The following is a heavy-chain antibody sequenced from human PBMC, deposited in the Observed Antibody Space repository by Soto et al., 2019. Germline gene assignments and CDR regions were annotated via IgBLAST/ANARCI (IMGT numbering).Heavy chain of an antibody. Sequence: QVQLVESGGGVVQPGRSLRLSCAASGFTFSSYAMHWVRQAPGKGLEWVAVISYDGSNKYYADSVKGRFTISRDNSKNTMYLQMNSLRAEDTAVYYCARYIWETLDYWGQGTLVTVSS. CDR2: ISYDGSNK. CDR3: ARYIWETLDY. V-gene: IGHV3-30-3*01. CDR1: GFTFSSYA. D-gene: IGHD1-26*01. J-gene: IGHJ4*02.